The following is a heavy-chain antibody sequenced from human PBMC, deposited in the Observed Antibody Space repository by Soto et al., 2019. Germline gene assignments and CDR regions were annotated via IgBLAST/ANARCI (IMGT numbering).Heavy chain of an antibody. Sequence: GGSLRLSCAASGISFSNAWMSWVRQAPGKGLEWVGRIYSRTDGGTVDYAAPGRGRFTISRDDSKNTVYLQMNSLQTEDTAVYYCGTGSCCSAENTLDYWGQGTLVTVSS. D-gene: IGHD2-2*01. CDR1: GISFSNAW. V-gene: IGHV3-15*01. CDR2: IYSRTDGGTV. CDR3: GTGSCCSAENTLDY. J-gene: IGHJ4*02.